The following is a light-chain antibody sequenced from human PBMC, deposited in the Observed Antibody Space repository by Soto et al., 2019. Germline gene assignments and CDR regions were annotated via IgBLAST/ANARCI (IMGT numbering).Light chain of an antibody. V-gene: IGKV3-20*01. CDR2: GAS. J-gene: IGKJ4*01. Sequence: EIVLTQSPGTLSLSPGERATLSCRASQSITNNYLAWYQQKPDRAHRLLIYGASSSATGIPDRFSGSGSGTVFPLTISRLAHDVFAMYYCQQYGYLVTFGGGTKVEIK. CDR1: QSITNNY. CDR3: QQYGYLVT.